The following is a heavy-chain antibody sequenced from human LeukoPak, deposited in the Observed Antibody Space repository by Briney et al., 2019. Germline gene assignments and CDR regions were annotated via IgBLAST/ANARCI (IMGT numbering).Heavy chain of an antibody. D-gene: IGHD6-19*01. J-gene: IGHJ6*02. CDR1: GGSFSGYY. V-gene: IGHV4-34*01. CDR3: ARGSIAVAGTGDHYYGMDV. Sequence: KPSETLSLTCAVYGGSFSGYYWSWIRQPPGKGLEWIGEINHSGSTNYNPSLKSRVTISVDTSKNQFSPKLSSMTAADTAVYYCARGSIAVAGTGDHYYGMDVWGQGTTVTVSS. CDR2: INHSGST.